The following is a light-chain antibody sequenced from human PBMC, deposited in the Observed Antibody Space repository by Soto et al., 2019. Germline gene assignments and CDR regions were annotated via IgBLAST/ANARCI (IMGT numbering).Light chain of an antibody. V-gene: IGKV1-39*01. CDR2: AAS. J-gene: IGKJ1*01. Sequence: ILLTQSPSSLSASVGDRVTITCRASQSISSYLNWYQQKPGKAPKLLIYAASSLQSGVPLRFDARGSGTDFSLTIYNLQPEDFVTYYCQQTHTFPWTFGQGTKVDI. CDR3: QQTHTFPWT. CDR1: QSISSY.